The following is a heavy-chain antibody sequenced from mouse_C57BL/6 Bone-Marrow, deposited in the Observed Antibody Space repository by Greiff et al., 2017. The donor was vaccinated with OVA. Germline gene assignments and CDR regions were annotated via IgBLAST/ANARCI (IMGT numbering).Heavy chain of an antibody. D-gene: IGHD1-1*01. CDR3: ARGYYGSRDAMDY. Sequence: DVKLQESGPGLAKPSQTLSLTCSVTGYSITSDYWNWIRKFPGNKLEYMGYISYSGSTYYNPSLKSRISITRDTSKNQYYLQLNSVTTEDTATYYCARGYYGSRDAMDYWGQGTSVTVSS. CDR2: ISYSGST. J-gene: IGHJ4*01. CDR1: GYSITSDY. V-gene: IGHV3-8*01.